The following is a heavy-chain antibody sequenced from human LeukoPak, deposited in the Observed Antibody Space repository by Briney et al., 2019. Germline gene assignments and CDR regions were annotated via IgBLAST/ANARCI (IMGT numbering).Heavy chain of an antibody. CDR3: ARQLGRSYYAFDI. Sequence: PGGSLRLSCAASGFTFSSYSMNWVRQAPGKGLEWVSSISSSSSYIYYADSMKGRFTIYRDNAKNSLYLQMNSLRAEDTAVYYCARQLGRSYYAFDIWGRGTMVTVSS. CDR1: GFTFSSYS. CDR2: ISSSSSYI. J-gene: IGHJ3*02. V-gene: IGHV3-21*01. D-gene: IGHD1-26*01.